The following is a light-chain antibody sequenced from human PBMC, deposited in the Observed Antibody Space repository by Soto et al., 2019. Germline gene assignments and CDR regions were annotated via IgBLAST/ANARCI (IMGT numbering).Light chain of an antibody. CDR1: ETVATN. Sequence: VMTQSPATLSVSPGERATLSCWASETVATNLAWYQQKSGQAPRLLISGASTRAAGISDRFRGSGSGTEFTLTISSLRSEYSAIYYCQQYFEWPPMTFGQGTKVEI. CDR2: GAS. CDR3: QQYFEWPPMT. J-gene: IGKJ1*01. V-gene: IGKV3-15*01.